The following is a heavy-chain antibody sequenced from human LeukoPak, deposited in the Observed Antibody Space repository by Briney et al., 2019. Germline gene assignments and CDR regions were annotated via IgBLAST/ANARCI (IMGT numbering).Heavy chain of an antibody. V-gene: IGHV4-34*01. CDR3: ARGGHYYASGSGAFDI. CDR2: INHGGGT. D-gene: IGHD3-10*01. J-gene: IGHJ3*02. CDR1: GGSFSDYF. Sequence: SETLSLTCAVYGGSFSDYFWNWIRQTPGKGLEWIGEINHGGGTKYNPSLKSRVTMSVDASKNQFSLKLTSVTTADTAVYYCARGGHYYASGSGAFDIWGQGTAITVSS.